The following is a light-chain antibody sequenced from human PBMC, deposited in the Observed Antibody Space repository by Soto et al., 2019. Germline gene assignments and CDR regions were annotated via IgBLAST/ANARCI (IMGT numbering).Light chain of an antibody. CDR2: GAS. V-gene: IGKV3-11*01. Sequence: EIVLTQSPASLSLSPGERATLSCRASQSVDSYLVWYQQKPGQAPRLLIFGASNRATGIPGRFSGSGSGTDFTLTINSVEPEDFAVYYCQQRDSWPITFGQGTRLEIK. CDR3: QQRDSWPIT. CDR1: QSVDSY. J-gene: IGKJ5*01.